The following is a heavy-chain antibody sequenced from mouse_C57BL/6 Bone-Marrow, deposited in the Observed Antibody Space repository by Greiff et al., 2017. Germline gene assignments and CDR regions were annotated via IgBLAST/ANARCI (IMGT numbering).Heavy chain of an antibody. CDR3: ARSLAY. V-gene: IGHV5-17*01. J-gene: IGHJ3*01. CDR2: ISSGSSTI. CDR1: GFTFSDSG. Sequence: EVKLVESGGGLVKPGGSLKLSCAASGFTFSDSGMHWVRQAPEKGLEWVAYISSGSSTIYYADTVKGRFTISRDNAKNTLFLQMTSLRSEDTAMYYCARSLAYWGQGTLVTVSA.